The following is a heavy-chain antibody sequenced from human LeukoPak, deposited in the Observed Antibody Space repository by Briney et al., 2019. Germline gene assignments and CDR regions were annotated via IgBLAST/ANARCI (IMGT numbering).Heavy chain of an antibody. D-gene: IGHD1-26*01. CDR1: GYSFPNYW. CDR2: IFPGDSDT. CDR3: ARLRLGANDAFDI. Sequence: GESLKISCKGSGYSFPNYWIGWVRQMPGKGLEWMGIIFPGDSDTRYSPSFQGQVTISADKSISTAYLQWSSLKASDTAMYYCARLRLGANDAFDIWGQGTMVSVSS. V-gene: IGHV5-51*01. J-gene: IGHJ3*02.